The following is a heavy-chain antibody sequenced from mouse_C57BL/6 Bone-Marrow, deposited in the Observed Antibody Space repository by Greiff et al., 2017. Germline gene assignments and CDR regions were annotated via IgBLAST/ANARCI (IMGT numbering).Heavy chain of an antibody. CDR3: APYDCRGRDY. CDR1: GYTFTSYG. V-gene: IGHV1-81*01. D-gene: IGHD2-4*01. J-gene: IGHJ4*01. Sequence: VQLQQPGAELARPGASVKLSCKASGYTFTSYGISWVKQRTGQGLEWIGELYPRSGNSYSNENFKGKATLTADKSSSTSYMELRSMTSEDSAVYFCAPYDCRGRDYWGQGTSVTVSS. CDR2: LYPRSGNS.